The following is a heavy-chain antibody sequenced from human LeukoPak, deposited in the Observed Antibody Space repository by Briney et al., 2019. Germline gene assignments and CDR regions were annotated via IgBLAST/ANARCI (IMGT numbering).Heavy chain of an antibody. CDR2: INPNSGGT. CDR3: ARDQRKIYGDYISDY. J-gene: IGHJ4*02. D-gene: IGHD4-17*01. Sequence: ASVKVSCKASGYTFTGYYMHWVRQAPGQGLEWMGWINPNSGGTNYAQKFQGRVTMTRDTSISTAYMELSRLRSDDTAVYYCARDQRKIYGDYISDYWGQGTLVTVSS. CDR1: GYTFTGYY. V-gene: IGHV1-2*02.